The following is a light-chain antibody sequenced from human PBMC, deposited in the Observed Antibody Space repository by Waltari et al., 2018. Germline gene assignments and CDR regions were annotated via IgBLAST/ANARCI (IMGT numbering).Light chain of an antibody. CDR2: RNN. Sequence: QSVLTQPPSASGTPGQRVTISCSGSSSHIGSNSVSWYQPLPGTAPKLLIYRNNQRPSGVPDRFSGSKSGTSASLAISGLRSEDEADYYCAAWDDSLSGWVFGGGTKLTVL. V-gene: IGLV1-47*01. CDR1: SSHIGSNS. CDR3: AAWDDSLSGWV. J-gene: IGLJ3*02.